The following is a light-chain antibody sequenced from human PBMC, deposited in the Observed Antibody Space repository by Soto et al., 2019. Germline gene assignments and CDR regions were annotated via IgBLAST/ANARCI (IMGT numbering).Light chain of an antibody. CDR3: QHSGNSHGT. Sequence: IVMTQSPATLCVSPGERVTLSCRSSQNIISNLAWYQQKPGQVPRLLIYGASSRATGIPDRFSGSGSGTDFTLTISRLEPEDVAVYYCQHSGNSHGTFGQGTKVDIK. J-gene: IGKJ1*01. V-gene: IGKV3-20*01. CDR2: GAS. CDR1: QNIISN.